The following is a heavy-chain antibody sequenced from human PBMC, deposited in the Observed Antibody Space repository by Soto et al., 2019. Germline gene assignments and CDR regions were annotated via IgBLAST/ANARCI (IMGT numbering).Heavy chain of an antibody. CDR2: IRSKANSYAT. J-gene: IGHJ4*02. V-gene: IGHV3-73*01. D-gene: IGHD3-9*01. CDR1: GFIFSNYG. CDR3: TTYPLYYDILTGYSHLDY. Sequence: GGSLRLSCAASGFIFSNYGMHWVRQAPGKGLEWVGRIRSKANSYATAYAASVKGRFTISRDDSKNTAYLQMNSLETEDTAVYYCTTYPLYYDILTGYSHLDYWGQGTLVTVSS.